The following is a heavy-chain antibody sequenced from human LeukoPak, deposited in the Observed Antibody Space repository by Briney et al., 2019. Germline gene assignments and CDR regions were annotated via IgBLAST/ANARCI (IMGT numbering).Heavy chain of an antibody. CDR3: ARGRSGNGDHGMDV. CDR1: GGTFSSYA. Sequence: SVKVSCKASGGTFSSYAISWVRQAPGQGLEWMGGIIPIFGTANYAQKFQGRVTITADESTSTAYMELSSLRSEDTAVYYCARGRSGNGDHGMDVWGKGTTVTVSS. J-gene: IGHJ6*04. CDR2: IIPIFGTA. V-gene: IGHV1-69*01. D-gene: IGHD4-17*01.